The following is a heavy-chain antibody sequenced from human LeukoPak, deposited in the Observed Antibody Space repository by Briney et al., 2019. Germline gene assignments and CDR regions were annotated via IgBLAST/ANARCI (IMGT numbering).Heavy chain of an antibody. CDR2: IYYSGST. D-gene: IGHD1-26*01. V-gene: IGHV4-30-4*01. Sequence: SQTLSLTYTVSGGSIRSGDYYWSWIRQPPGKGLEWIGYIYYSGSTYYKPSLKSRVSISLDTSKNQFSLKLSSVTAADTAVYYCARSRGGSYYGDASDIWGQRTMVTVSS. CDR1: GGSIRSGDYY. J-gene: IGHJ3*02. CDR3: ARSRGGSYYGDASDI.